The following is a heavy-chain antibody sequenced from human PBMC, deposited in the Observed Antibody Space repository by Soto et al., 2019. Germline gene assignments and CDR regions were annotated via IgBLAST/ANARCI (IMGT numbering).Heavy chain of an antibody. CDR2: INAGNGNT. V-gene: IGHV1-3*01. J-gene: IGHJ1*01. D-gene: IGHD2-15*01. CDR1: GYTFTSYA. CDR3: AGGESVVGDY. Sequence: PSVKVSCKASGYTFTSYAMHWVRQAPGQRLEWMGWINAGNGNTKCSQKFQDRVTITRDTSASTAYMELSSLRSEDTAVYYCAGGESVVGDYWSQGTLVTGSS.